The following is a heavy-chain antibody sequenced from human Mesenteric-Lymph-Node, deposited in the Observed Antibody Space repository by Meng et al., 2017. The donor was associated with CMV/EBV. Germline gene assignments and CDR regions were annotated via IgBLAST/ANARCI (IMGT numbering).Heavy chain of an antibody. CDR1: AFPFSTYG. CDR3: ARDPQFSGADYYYGMDV. CDR2: TAFDGTDK. Sequence: GESLKISCAASAFPFSTYGMHWVRQAPGKGLEWVAFTAFDGTDKYYADSVKGRFTISRDNAKNSLYLQMNSLRAEDTALYYCARDPQFSGADYYYGMDVWGQGTTVTVSS. V-gene: IGHV3-33*05. J-gene: IGHJ6*02.